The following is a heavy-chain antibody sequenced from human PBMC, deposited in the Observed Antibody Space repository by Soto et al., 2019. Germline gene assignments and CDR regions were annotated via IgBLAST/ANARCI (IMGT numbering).Heavy chain of an antibody. D-gene: IGHD2-2*01. CDR3: ATYKDCSSTSCYDNWFDP. V-gene: IGHV4-59*08. CDR1: GGSISSYY. J-gene: IGHJ5*02. Sequence: QVQLQESGPGLVKPSETLSLTCTVSGGSISSYYWSWIRQPPGKGLEWIGYIYYSGSTNYNPSLRSRVTISVDTSKNQFSLKLSSVTAADTAVYYCATYKDCSSTSCYDNWFDPWGQGTLVTVSS. CDR2: IYYSGST.